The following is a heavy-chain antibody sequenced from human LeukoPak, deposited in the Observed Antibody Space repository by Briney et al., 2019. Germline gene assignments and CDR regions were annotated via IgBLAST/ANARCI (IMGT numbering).Heavy chain of an antibody. J-gene: IGHJ5*02. Sequence: SETLSLTCTVSGGSISSSSYYWGWIRQPPGKGLEWIGSVYYTGASYYNPSLKSRVTISVDTSKNQFSLKLSSVTAADTAVYYCARARAVAAWFDPWGQGTLVTVSS. CDR2: VYYTGAS. CDR3: ARARAVAAWFDP. D-gene: IGHD6-19*01. V-gene: IGHV4-39*07. CDR1: GGSISSSSYY.